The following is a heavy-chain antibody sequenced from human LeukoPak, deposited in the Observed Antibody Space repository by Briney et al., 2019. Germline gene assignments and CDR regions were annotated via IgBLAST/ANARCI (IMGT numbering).Heavy chain of an antibody. D-gene: IGHD5-24*01. CDR3: ARDGGGYNYPWFDP. V-gene: IGHV4-59*01. CDR1: GGSISSYY. CDR2: IYYSGST. Sequence: SETLSLTCTVSGGSISSYYWSWIRQPPGGGLEWIGYIYYSGSTNYNPSLKSRVAISVDTSKNQFSLKLSSVTAADTAVYYCARDGGGYNYPWFDPWGQGTLVTVSS. J-gene: IGHJ5*02.